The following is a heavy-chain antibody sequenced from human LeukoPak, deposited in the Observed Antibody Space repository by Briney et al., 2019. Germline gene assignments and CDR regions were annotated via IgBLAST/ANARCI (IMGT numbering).Heavy chain of an antibody. CDR3: ARAPVFRYVWGSYRHYYYYMDV. J-gene: IGHJ6*03. CDR1: GGSFSGYY. D-gene: IGHD3-16*02. CDR2: INHSGST. Sequence: TPSETLSLTCAVYGGSFSGYYWSWIRQPPGKGLEWIGEINHSGSTNYNPSLKSRVTISVDTSKNQFSLKLSSVTAADTAVYYCARAPVFRYVWGSYRHYYYYMDVWGKGTTVTVSS. V-gene: IGHV4-34*01.